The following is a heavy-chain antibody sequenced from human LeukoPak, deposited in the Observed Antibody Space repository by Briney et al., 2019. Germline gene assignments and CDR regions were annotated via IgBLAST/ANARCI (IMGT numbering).Heavy chain of an antibody. CDR3: ARGHRGLIVPAARPRYYYHMDV. CDR2: ITDRGGT. D-gene: IGHD2-2*02. V-gene: IGHV4-31*03. Sequence: SETLSLTCTVSGGSISSGDSYWTWTRQHPGKGLEWIGYITDRGGTAYNPPLKSRFTISLDTSKNLFSLKVTSVTAADTAVYYCARGHRGLIVPAARPRYYYHMDVWGNGTTATVSS. J-gene: IGHJ6*03. CDR1: GGSISSGDSY.